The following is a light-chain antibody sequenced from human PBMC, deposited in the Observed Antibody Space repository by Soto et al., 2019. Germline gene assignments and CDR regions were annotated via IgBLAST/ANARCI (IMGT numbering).Light chain of an antibody. J-gene: IGKJ2*01. CDR1: QSVSSN. CDR3: QQYNNWPPVT. Sequence: EIVMTQSPATLSVSPGARATLSCRASQSVSSNLAWYQQKPGQAPRLLIYAASTRATGIPARFSGSGSGTEFTITISSLQSEDFAVYYCQQYNNWPPVTFGQGTKLEIK. CDR2: AAS. V-gene: IGKV3-15*01.